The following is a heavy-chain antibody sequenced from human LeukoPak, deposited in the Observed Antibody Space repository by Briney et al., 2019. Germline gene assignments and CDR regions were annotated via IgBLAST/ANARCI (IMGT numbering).Heavy chain of an antibody. D-gene: IGHD6-19*01. CDR1: GYSFTDYY. J-gene: IGHJ2*01. CDR3: ARVRYTSDWSWYFDL. Sequence: ASVKVSCKASGYSFTDYYIHWVRQAPGQGLEWMGWINPNNGDTQNFQGRVTMTRDTSISTVYMELRRLRSDDSVVYYCARVRYTSDWSWYFDLWGCGTLVTVSS. CDR2: INPNNGDT. V-gene: IGHV1-2*02.